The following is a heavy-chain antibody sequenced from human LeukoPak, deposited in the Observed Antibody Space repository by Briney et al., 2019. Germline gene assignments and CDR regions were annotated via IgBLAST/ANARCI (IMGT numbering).Heavy chain of an antibody. V-gene: IGHV4-39*07. Sequence: SETLSLTCTVSGGSISSSSYYWGWIRQPPGKGLEWIGSFYYSGSTYYNPSLKSRVTISVDKSKNQVSVRLTSVTAADTAVYFCARFLRRESYYDGSAYLANYFDLWGQGTLVTVSS. CDR2: FYYSGST. CDR1: GGSISSSSYY. CDR3: ARFLRRESYYDGSAYLANYFDL. J-gene: IGHJ4*02. D-gene: IGHD3-22*01.